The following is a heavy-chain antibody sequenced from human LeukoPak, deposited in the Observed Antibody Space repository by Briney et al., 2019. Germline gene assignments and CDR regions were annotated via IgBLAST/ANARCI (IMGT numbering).Heavy chain of an antibody. CDR2: TNPNSGGT. Sequence: ASVKVSCKASGYTFTGYYMHWVRQAPGQGLEWMGWTNPNSGGTNYAQKFQGRVTMTRDTSISTDYMELSRLRSDDTAVYYCARVAGGSSWSYYFDYWGQGTLVTVSS. CDR1: GYTFTGYY. CDR3: ARVAGGSSWSYYFDY. D-gene: IGHD6-13*01. J-gene: IGHJ4*02. V-gene: IGHV1-2*02.